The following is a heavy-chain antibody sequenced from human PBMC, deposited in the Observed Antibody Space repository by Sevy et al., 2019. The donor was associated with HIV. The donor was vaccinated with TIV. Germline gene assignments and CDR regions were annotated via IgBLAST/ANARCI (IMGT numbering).Heavy chain of an antibody. V-gene: IGHV3-23*01. D-gene: IGHD6-19*01. CDR3: AKDRASGPYSSGPLEFDY. J-gene: IGHJ4*02. CDR1: GFTFSSYA. Sequence: GGSLRLSCAASGFTFSSYAMSWVRQAPGKGLEWVSAISGSGGSTYYADSVKCRFTISRDNSKNTLYLQMNSLRAEDTAVYYCAKDRASGPYSSGPLEFDYWGQGTLVTVSS. CDR2: ISGSGGST.